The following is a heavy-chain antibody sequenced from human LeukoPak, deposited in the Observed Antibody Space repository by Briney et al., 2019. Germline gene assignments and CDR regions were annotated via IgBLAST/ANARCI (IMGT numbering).Heavy chain of an antibody. CDR1: GFTFNSYW. J-gene: IGHJ4*02. CDR2: IKQDGSEK. Sequence: GRSLRLSCAASGFTFNSYWMSWVRQAPGKGLEWVANIKQDGSEKYYVDSVKGRFTISRDNAKNSLYLQMNSLRAEDTAVYYCASEQWLGPFDYWGQGTLVTVSS. V-gene: IGHV3-7*01. CDR3: ASEQWLGPFDY. D-gene: IGHD6-19*01.